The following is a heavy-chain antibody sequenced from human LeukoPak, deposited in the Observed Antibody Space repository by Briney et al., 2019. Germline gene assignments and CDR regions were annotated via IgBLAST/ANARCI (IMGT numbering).Heavy chain of an antibody. CDR2: ISSSGSTI. CDR3: ATNSRYSSGFVPYYYYYMDV. J-gene: IGHJ6*03. D-gene: IGHD6-19*01. Sequence: GGSLRLSCAASGFTFSSYEMNWVRQAPGKGLEWVSYISSSGSTIYYADSVKGRFTISRDNAKNSLYLQMNSLGAEDTAVYYCATNSRYSSGFVPYYYYYMDVWGKGTTVTVSS. V-gene: IGHV3-48*03. CDR1: GFTFSSYE.